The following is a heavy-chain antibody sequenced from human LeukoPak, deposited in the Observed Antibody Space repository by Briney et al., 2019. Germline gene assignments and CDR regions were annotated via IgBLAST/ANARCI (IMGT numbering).Heavy chain of an antibody. CDR2: IYHSGST. CDR3: ARERAAMLYYYYYYMDV. CDR1: GGSISSSNW. Sequence: SETLSLTCAVSGGSISSSNWWSWVRQPPGKGLEWIGEIYHSGSTNYNPSLKSRVTISVDKSKNQFSLKLSSVTAADTAVYYCARERAAMLYYYYYYMDVWGKGTTVTVSS. D-gene: IGHD2-2*01. J-gene: IGHJ6*03. V-gene: IGHV4-4*02.